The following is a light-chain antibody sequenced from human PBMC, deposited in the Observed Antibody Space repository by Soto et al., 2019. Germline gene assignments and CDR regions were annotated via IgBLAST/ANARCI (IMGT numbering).Light chain of an antibody. CDR3: QQYNNWPPYT. Sequence: EIVLTQSPGTLSLSPGERATLSCRASQSVNSNLAWYQKKPGQAPRLLIYAASTRATGIPARFSGSGSGAEFTLTISSLQSEDFAVYYCQQYNNWPPYTFGQGTKVDIK. J-gene: IGKJ2*01. V-gene: IGKV3-15*01. CDR2: AAS. CDR1: QSVNSN.